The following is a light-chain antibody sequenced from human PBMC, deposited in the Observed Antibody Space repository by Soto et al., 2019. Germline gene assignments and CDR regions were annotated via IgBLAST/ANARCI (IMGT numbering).Light chain of an antibody. CDR1: QSLGGN. J-gene: IGKJ1*01. Sequence: TVMTQAPATLSVSPGATATLSCRASQSLGGNLAWYQQKPGQAPRLLIFRASSRATGVPARFSASGSGTEFTLTISGLQSEDFAVYYCQQYSNWPPWTFGPGTKVDIK. V-gene: IGKV3-15*01. CDR3: QQYSNWPPWT. CDR2: RAS.